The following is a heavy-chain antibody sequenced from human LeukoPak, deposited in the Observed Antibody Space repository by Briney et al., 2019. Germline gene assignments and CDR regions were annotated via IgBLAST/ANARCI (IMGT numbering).Heavy chain of an antibody. D-gene: IGHD4-23*01. CDR1: GGSISSYY. Sequence: SETLSLPCTVSGGSISSYYWSWIRQPPGKGLEWIGYIYYSGSTNYNPSLKSRVTISVDTSKNQFSLKLSSGTGADTAVYYCARDTRDYGGKFYYFDYWGQGTLVTVSS. V-gene: IGHV4-59*01. J-gene: IGHJ4*02. CDR2: IYYSGST. CDR3: ARDTRDYGGKFYYFDY.